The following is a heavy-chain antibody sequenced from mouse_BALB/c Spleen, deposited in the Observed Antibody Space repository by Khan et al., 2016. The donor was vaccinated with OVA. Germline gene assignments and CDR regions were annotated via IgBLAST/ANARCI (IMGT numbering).Heavy chain of an antibody. CDR2: INPHVGET. CDR1: GYSFTGYF. J-gene: IGHJ2*01. V-gene: IGHV1-20*02. D-gene: IGHD1-1*01. CDR3: ARVYRSDFDY. Sequence: VQLKQSGPELVKPGASVKISCKASGYSFTGYFMNWVMQSHGKSLEWIGRINPHVGETLFNPKFKGKATLTVDESSSTAHMELRSLASEDSAVYYCARVYRSDFDYWGQGTTPTVSS.